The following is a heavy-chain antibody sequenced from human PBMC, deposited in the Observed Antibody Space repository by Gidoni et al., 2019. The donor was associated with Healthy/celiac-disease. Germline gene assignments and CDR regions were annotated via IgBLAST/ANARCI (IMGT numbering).Heavy chain of an antibody. CDR1: GGSSSSYY. Sequence: QGQLQESGPGLGKPSETLSRTCTVSGGSSSSYYWSWIRQPPGKGLAWIGYIYYSGSTNDNPSLKSRVTISVDTSKNQFSLKLSSVTAADTAVYYCARSGYSGYASYFDYWGQGTLVTVSS. D-gene: IGHD5-12*01. J-gene: IGHJ4*02. V-gene: IGHV4-59*08. CDR3: ARSGYSGYASYFDY. CDR2: IYYSGST.